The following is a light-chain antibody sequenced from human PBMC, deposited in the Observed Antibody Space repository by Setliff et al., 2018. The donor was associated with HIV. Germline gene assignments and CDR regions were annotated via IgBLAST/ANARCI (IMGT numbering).Light chain of an antibody. J-gene: IGLJ1*01. Sequence: QSALTQPASVSGSPGQSITIPCTGTSGDIGHYNYVSWYQQHPGKAPKLVIFDVNDRPSGVSPRFSGSKSGNTASLTISGLQTEDEADFYCSSYTGSATPWIFGTGTKV. V-gene: IGLV2-14*03. CDR2: DVN. CDR1: SGDIGHYNY. CDR3: SSYTGSATPWI.